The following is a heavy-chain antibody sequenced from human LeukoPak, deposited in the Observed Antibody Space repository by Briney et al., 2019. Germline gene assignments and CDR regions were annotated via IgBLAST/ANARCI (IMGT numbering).Heavy chain of an antibody. J-gene: IGHJ6*03. CDR2: IYSGGST. Sequence: GGSLRLSCAASGFTVSSNYMSWVRQAPGKGLEWVSVIYSGGSTYYADSVKGRFTISRDNSKNTLYLQMNSLRAEDTAVYYCARVGGSGIDNPHNYYYYYYMDVWGKGTTVTVSS. CDR3: ARVGGSGIDNPHNYYYYYYMDV. V-gene: IGHV3-66*02. CDR1: GFTVSSNY. D-gene: IGHD3-10*01.